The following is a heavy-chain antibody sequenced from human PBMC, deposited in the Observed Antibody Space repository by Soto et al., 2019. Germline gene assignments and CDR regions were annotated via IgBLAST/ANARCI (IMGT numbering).Heavy chain of an antibody. J-gene: IGHJ6*02. CDR1: GGTFSSYA. V-gene: IGHV1-69*13. CDR3: ARAEDIVVVPAAIPFFYGMDV. Sequence: ASVKVSCKASGGTFSSYAISWVRQAPGQGLEWMGGIIPIFGTANYAQKFQGRVTITADESTSTAYMELSSLRSEDTAVYYCARAEDIVVVPAAIPFFYGMDVWGQGTTVTVSS. D-gene: IGHD2-2*02. CDR2: IIPIFGTA.